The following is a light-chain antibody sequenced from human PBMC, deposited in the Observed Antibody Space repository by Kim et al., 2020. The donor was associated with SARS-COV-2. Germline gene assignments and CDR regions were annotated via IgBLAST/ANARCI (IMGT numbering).Light chain of an antibody. CDR2: QDS. Sequence: SVSQGQTASITCSGDKLGDKYACWYQQKPGQSPVLVIYQDSRRPSGIPERFSGSNSGNTATLTISETQAMDEADYYCEAWDSSAGVFGTGTKVTVL. CDR1: KLGDKY. CDR3: EAWDSSAGV. J-gene: IGLJ1*01. V-gene: IGLV3-1*01.